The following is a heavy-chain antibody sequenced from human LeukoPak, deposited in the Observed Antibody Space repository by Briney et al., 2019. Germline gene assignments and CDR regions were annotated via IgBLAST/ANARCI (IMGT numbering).Heavy chain of an antibody. D-gene: IGHD5-18*01. Sequence: GGSLRLSCAAPGFTFSDFAMSWVRQAPGKGLEWVGRIKSKTDGGTTDYTAPVKGRFTISRDDSKNTLYLQMNSLKTEDTAVYYCAKVRGGVDTAMVYAGNFDYWGQGTLVTVSS. J-gene: IGHJ4*02. CDR3: AKVRGGVDTAMVYAGNFDY. CDR1: GFTFSDFA. V-gene: IGHV3-15*01. CDR2: IKSKTDGGTT.